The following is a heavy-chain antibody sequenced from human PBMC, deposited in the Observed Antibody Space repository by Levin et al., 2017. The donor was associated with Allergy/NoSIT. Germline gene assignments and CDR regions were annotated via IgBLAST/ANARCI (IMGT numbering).Heavy chain of an antibody. D-gene: IGHD1-26*01. CDR3: ARLGIVAAAPCTVNH. Sequence: SETLSLTCFVSGDSIDSETSYWGWIRHPPGRGLEWIGSLSYSLTTYYNPSLKSRATISVDTSKNQLSLNLNSVTAADTAMYYCARLGIVAAAPCTVNHWGQGTLVTVSS. CDR2: LSYSLTT. J-gene: IGHJ5*02. CDR1: GDSIDSETSY. V-gene: IGHV4-39*07.